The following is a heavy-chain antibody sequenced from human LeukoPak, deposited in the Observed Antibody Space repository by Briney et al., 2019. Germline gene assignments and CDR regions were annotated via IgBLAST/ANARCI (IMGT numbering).Heavy chain of an antibody. J-gene: IGHJ4*02. V-gene: IGHV3-30*03. Sequence: GRSLRLSCAASGFTFSSYGMHWVRQAPGKGLEWVAVISYDGSNKYYADSVKGRFTISRDNSKNTLYLQMNSLRAEDTAVYNCASDIVVVSGFDYWGQGTLVTVSS. CDR3: ASDIVVVSGFDY. CDR1: GFTFSSYG. D-gene: IGHD2-15*01. CDR2: ISYDGSNK.